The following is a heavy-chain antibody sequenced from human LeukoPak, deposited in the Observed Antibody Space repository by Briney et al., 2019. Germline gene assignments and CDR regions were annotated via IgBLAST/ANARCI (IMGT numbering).Heavy chain of an antibody. CDR3: TRWTYGYGDY. Sequence: GGSLRLSCAASGFTFSSYAMSWVRQAPGKGLEWVSAISGSGGSTYYADSVKGRFTISRDDSKSIAYLQMNSLKTEDTAVYYCTRWTYGYGDYWGQGSLVTVSS. V-gene: IGHV3-23*01. D-gene: IGHD5-18*01. CDR1: GFTFSSYA. J-gene: IGHJ4*02. CDR2: ISGSGGST.